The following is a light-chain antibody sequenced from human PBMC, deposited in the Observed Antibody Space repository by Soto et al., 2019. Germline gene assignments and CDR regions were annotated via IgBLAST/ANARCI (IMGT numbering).Light chain of an antibody. V-gene: IGLV4-69*01. CDR1: SGHSNYA. J-gene: IGLJ2*01. CDR2: LNSDRSH. Sequence: QLVLTQSPSASASLGASVKLTCTLSSGHSNYAIAWHQQQSEKGPRYLMKLNSDRSHSKGDVIPDRFSGSSSGAERYLTISSLQSEDEADYYCQTWGSGIVVFGGGTKLTVL. CDR3: QTWGSGIVV.